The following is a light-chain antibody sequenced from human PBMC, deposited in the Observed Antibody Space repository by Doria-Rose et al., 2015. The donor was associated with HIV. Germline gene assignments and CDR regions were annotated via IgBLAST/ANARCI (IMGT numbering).Light chain of an antibody. Sequence: TINCKSSQSVLYSSKNKNYLAWYQQKPGQPPKLLIYWASTRESGVPDRFSGSGSGTDFILTISSLQAEDVAVYYCQQYYSTPWTFGQGTKVEIK. CDR2: WAS. CDR1: QSVLYSSKNKNY. V-gene: IGKV4-1*01. CDR3: QQYYSTPWT. J-gene: IGKJ1*01.